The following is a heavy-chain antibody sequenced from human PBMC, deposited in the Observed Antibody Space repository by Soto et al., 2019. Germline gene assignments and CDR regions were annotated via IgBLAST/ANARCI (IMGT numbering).Heavy chain of an antibody. CDR1: GFTFSSYG. D-gene: IGHD2-15*01. CDR2: ISYDGSNK. Sequence: QVQLVESGGGVVQPGRSLRLSCAASGFTFSSYGMHWVRQAPGKGLEWVAVISYDGSNKYYADSVKGRFTISRDNSKNTLYLQMNSLRAEDTAVYYCAKEVPPLGVVVSNWFDPWGQGTLVTVSS. CDR3: AKEVPPLGVVVSNWFDP. J-gene: IGHJ5*02. V-gene: IGHV3-30*18.